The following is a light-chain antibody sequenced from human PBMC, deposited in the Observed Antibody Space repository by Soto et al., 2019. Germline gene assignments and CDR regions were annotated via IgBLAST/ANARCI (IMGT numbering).Light chain of an antibody. CDR3: SSYTSSTTLVV. V-gene: IGLV2-14*01. J-gene: IGLJ2*01. Sequence: QSALTQPASVSGSPGQSITISCTGTSSDVGGYNYVSWYQQHPGKAPKLMIYEVSNRPSGVSNRFSGSKSDNTASLTICGLQAEDEADCYCSSYTSSTTLVVFGGGTKLTVL. CDR1: SSDVGGYNY. CDR2: EVS.